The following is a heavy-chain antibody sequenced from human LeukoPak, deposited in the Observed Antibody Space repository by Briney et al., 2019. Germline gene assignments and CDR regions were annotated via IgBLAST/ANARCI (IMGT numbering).Heavy chain of an antibody. V-gene: IGHV3-23*01. CDR3: AKDRYVGYYDFWSGIDAFDI. CDR2: ISGSGGST. D-gene: IGHD3-3*01. J-gene: IGHJ3*02. Sequence: GGSLRLSCAASGFTFISYAMSWVRQAPGKGLEWVSAISGSGGSTYYADSVKGRFTISRDNSKNTLYLQMNSLRAEDTAVYYCAKDRYVGYYDFWSGIDAFDIWGQGTMVTVSS. CDR1: GFTFISYA.